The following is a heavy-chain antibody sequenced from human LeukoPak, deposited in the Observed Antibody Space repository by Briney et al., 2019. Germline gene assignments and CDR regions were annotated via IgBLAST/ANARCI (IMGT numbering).Heavy chain of an antibody. CDR2: IYYSGST. CDR3: ARAGSGWSDYYYGMDV. V-gene: IGHV4-59*01. J-gene: IGHJ6*02. D-gene: IGHD6-19*01. Sequence: SETLSLTCTVSGGSISSYYWSWIRQPPGKGLEWIGYIYYSGSTNYNPSLKSRVTISVDTSKNQFSLKLSSVTAADTAVYYCARAGSGWSDYYYGMDVWGQGTTVTVSS. CDR1: GGSISSYY.